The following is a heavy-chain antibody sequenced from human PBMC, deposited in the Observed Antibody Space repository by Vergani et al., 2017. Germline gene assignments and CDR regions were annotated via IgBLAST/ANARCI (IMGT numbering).Heavy chain of an antibody. CDR3: ARLQFGAAAPDY. CDR2: MYSSGRT. V-gene: IGHV4-59*01. J-gene: IGHJ4*02. CDR1: GGSLSNYY. D-gene: IGHD6-13*01. Sequence: QVQLQESGPGLVKPSETLSLTCTVSGGSLSNYYWSWIRQPPGKGLEWIGYMYSSGRTNYNPSLKSRVTMLVDTSKNQFSLKLTSVTAADTAVYYCARLQFGAAAPDYWSQGTLVIVSS.